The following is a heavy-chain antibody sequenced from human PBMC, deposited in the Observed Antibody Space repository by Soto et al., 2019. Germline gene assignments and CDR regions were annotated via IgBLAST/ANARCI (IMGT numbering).Heavy chain of an antibody. Sequence: SETLSLTCTVSDGSISGYYWSWIRQPPGKGLEWIAYIYYSGKTNYNPSVRSRVTISVDTSNNQFSLNLNSLTAADTAVYYCARTLPGRLLFDFWGQGTLVTVSS. J-gene: IGHJ4*02. CDR1: DGSISGYY. D-gene: IGHD4-17*01. CDR3: ARTLPGRLLFDF. CDR2: IYYSGKT. V-gene: IGHV4-59*08.